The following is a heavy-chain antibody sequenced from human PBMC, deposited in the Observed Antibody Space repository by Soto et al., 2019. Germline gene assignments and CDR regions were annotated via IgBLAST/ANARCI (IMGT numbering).Heavy chain of an antibody. J-gene: IGHJ6*03. V-gene: IGHV4-34*01. CDR3: ARGRSVRFLEWSLSSYYYMDV. CDR1: GGSFSGYY. Sequence: SETLSLTCAVYGGSFSGYYWSWIRQPPGKGLEWIGEINHSGSTNYNPSLKSRVTKSVDTSKNQFSLKLSSVTAADTAVYYCARGRSVRFLEWSLSSYYYMDVWGKGTTVTVSS. D-gene: IGHD3-3*01. CDR2: INHSGST.